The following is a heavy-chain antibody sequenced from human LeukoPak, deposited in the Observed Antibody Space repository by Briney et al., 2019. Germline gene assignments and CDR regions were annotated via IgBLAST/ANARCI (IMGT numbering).Heavy chain of an antibody. D-gene: IGHD1-26*01. CDR3: AREWAGGSGSHDY. V-gene: IGHV3-21*01. CDR1: GFTFSSYS. CDR2: ISSSSSYI. J-gene: IGHJ4*02. Sequence: PGGSLRLSCAASGFTFSSYSMNWVRQAPGKGLEWVSSISSSSSYIYYADSVKGRFTISRDNAKNSLYLQMNSLRAEDTAVYYCAREWAGGSGSHDYWGQGTLVTVSS.